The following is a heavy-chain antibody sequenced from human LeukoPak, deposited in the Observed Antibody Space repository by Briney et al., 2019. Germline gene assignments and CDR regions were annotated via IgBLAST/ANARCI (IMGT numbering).Heavy chain of an antibody. CDR2: IYHSGST. CDR1: GYSISSGYY. Sequence: SETLSLTCTVSGYSISSGYYWGWIRQPPGKGLEWIGSIYHSGSTYYNPSLKSRVTISVDTSKNQFSLKLSSVTAADTAVYYCARDLFEYYYDSSGYYLPYWGQGTLVTVSS. D-gene: IGHD3-22*01. CDR3: ARDLFEYYYDSSGYYLPY. V-gene: IGHV4-38-2*02. J-gene: IGHJ4*02.